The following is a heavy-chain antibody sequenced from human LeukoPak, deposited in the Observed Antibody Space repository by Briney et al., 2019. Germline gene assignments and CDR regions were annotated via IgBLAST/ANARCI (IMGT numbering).Heavy chain of an antibody. D-gene: IGHD1-26*01. CDR3: ARVPWELLGGFDY. CDR1: GFTFSSYA. V-gene: IGHV3-30-3*01. CDR2: ISYDGSNK. Sequence: PGGSLRLSCAGSGFTFSSYAMHWVRQAPGKGLERVAVISYDGSNKYYADSVKGRFTISRDNSKNTLYLQMNSLRAEDTAVYYCARVPWELLGGFDYWRQGTLVTASS. J-gene: IGHJ4*02.